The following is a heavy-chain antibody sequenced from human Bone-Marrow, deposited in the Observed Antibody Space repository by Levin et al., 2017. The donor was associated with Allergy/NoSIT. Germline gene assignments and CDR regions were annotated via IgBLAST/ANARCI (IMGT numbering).Heavy chain of an antibody. CDR2: IYYSGST. J-gene: IGHJ4*02. V-gene: IGHV4-59*01. Sequence: SQTLSLTCTVSGGSISGYYWSWIRQPPGKGLEWIGYIYYSGSTNYNPSLKSRVTISVDTSKNQFSLKLSSVTAADTAVYYCARSASVAGKRGFDYWGQGTLVTVSS. CDR3: ARSASVAGKRGFDY. CDR1: GGSISGYY. D-gene: IGHD6-19*01.